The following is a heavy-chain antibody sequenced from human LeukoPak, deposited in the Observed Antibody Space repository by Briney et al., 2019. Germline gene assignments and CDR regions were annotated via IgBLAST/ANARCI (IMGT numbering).Heavy chain of an antibody. CDR2: ISGSGGST. CDR1: GFTFSSYA. J-gene: IGHJ4*02. CDR3: ATRGPYCSSTSCYEAF. V-gene: IGHV3-23*01. D-gene: IGHD2-2*01. Sequence: GGSLRLSCAASGFTFSSYAMSWVRQAPGKGLEWVSAISGSGGSTCYADSVKGRFTISRDNSKNTLYLQMNSLRAEDTAVYYCATRGPYCSSTSCYEAFWGQGTLVTVSS.